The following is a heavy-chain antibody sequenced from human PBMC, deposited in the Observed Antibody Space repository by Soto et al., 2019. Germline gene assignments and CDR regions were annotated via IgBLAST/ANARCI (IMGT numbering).Heavy chain of an antibody. V-gene: IGHV4-30-2*06. D-gene: IGHD5-12*01. CDR2: ISHLEST. CDR3: ARGGGYDSFDY. CDR1: GASISYGGFS. Sequence: QLQLQESGSGLVETSETLSLTCTVSGASISYGGFSWSWIRQLPGKGLEWIGYISHLESTYFHPSFKSRLTLSIDRTRNQFSLKLSSVTAADMAVYYCARGGGYDSFDYWGQGVLVTVSS. J-gene: IGHJ4*02.